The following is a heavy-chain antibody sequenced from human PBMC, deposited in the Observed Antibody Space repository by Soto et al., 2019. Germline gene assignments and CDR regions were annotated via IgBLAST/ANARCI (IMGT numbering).Heavy chain of an antibody. CDR3: ARDYDYPDNGFDY. Sequence: QVHLVESGGGVVQPGSSLRLLCAASGFTFSEYGMHWVLQAPGNGLEWLAVIVREGTEQYYADSVKGRFTISRDNSKNKLYLQMNSLRVDATSVYYCARDYDYPDNGFDYWGQGTLLTVSS. CDR1: GFTFSEYG. D-gene: IGHD3-16*01. CDR2: IVREGTEQ. J-gene: IGHJ4*02. V-gene: IGHV3-33*01.